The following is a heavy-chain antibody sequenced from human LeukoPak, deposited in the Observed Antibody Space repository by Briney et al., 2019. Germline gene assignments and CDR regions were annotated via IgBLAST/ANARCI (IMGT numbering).Heavy chain of an antibody. V-gene: IGHV3-30*18. CDR3: AKMSRGFGELTSWYFDY. CDR2: ISYVGSNK. D-gene: IGHD3-10*01. J-gene: IGHJ4*02. Sequence: GRSLRLSCAASGFTFSSYGMHWVRQAPGKGLEWVAVISYVGSNKYYADSVKGRFTISRDNSKNTLYLQMNSLRAEDTAVYYCAKMSRGFGELTSWYFDYWGQGTLVTVSS. CDR1: GFTFSSYG.